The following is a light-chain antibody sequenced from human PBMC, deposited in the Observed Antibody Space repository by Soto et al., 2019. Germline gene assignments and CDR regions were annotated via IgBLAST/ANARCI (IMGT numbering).Light chain of an antibody. CDR2: GAS. CDR3: QQYKNFWT. V-gene: IGKV3-15*01. CDR1: QSVNSN. J-gene: IGKJ1*01. Sequence: EIVMTQSPATLSVSPGDRATLSCRASQSVNSNLAWYQQKPGQTPRLVIYGASARATGIPARCSGSGSGTEFTLTISSLQSADFAVYYCQQYKNFWTFGQGTKVEIK.